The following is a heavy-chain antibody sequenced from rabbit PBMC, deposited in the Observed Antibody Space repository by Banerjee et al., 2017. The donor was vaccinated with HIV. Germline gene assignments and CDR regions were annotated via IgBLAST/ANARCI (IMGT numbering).Heavy chain of an antibody. D-gene: IGHD8-1*01. CDR2: TYVSTAGS. V-gene: IGHV1S45*01. Sequence: QEQPEESGGGLVKPGGTLTLTCKASGIDFSTYYYMCCVRQAPGKGLEFIACTYVSTAGSNYASWAKGRFTISETSSTTVTLQMTSLTGADTATYFCARAGSSDVSYFDLWGQGTLVTVS. CDR1: GIDFSTYYY. CDR3: ARAGSSDVSYFDL. J-gene: IGHJ4*01.